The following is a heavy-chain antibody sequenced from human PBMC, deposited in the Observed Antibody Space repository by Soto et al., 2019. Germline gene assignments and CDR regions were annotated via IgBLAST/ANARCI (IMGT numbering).Heavy chain of an antibody. CDR2: ISYDGSNK. V-gene: IGHV3-30*18. CDR1: GFTFSSYG. J-gene: IGHJ5*02. D-gene: IGHD2-15*01. Sequence: QVQLVESGGGVVQPGRSLRLSCAASGFTFSSYGMHWVRQAPGKGLEWVAVISYDGSNKYYADSVKGRFTISRDNSKNTLYLQMNSLRAGDTAVYYGAKEGWTVCEYDWFDPWGQGTLVTVSS. CDR3: AKEGWTVCEYDWFDP.